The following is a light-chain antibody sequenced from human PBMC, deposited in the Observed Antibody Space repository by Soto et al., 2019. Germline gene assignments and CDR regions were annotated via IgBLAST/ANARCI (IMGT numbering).Light chain of an antibody. J-gene: IGKJ1*01. CDR3: QRGYSTPWT. CDR2: AAS. CDR1: QTVNTY. Sequence: DIQMTQSTSSLSASIGDRVTITCRASQTVNTYLHWYQQKPGKAPKLLIYAASNLQSGVPSRFSGSGSGTSFTLSLNSLQPEDCATYYCQRGYSTPWTFRQRAKVEIK. V-gene: IGKV1-39*01.